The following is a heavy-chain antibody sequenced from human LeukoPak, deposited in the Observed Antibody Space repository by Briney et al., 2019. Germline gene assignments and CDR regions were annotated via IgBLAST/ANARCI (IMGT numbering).Heavy chain of an antibody. V-gene: IGHV4-30-4*01. J-gene: IGHJ4*02. CDR2: IYYSGST. Sequence: SETLSLTCTVSGGSISSGDYYWSWIRQPPGKGLEWIGYIYYSGSTYYNPSLKSRVTISVDTSKNQFSLKLSSVTAADTAVYYCARGRDSSGYPHYFDYCGQGTLVTVSS. CDR3: ARGRDSSGYPHYFDY. D-gene: IGHD3-22*01. CDR1: GGSISSGDYY.